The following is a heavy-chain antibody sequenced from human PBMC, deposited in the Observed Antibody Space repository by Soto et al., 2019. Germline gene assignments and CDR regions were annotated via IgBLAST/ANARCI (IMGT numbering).Heavy chain of an antibody. J-gene: IGHJ4*02. V-gene: IGHV1-18*01. CDR1: GYTFTSYG. Sequence: QVHLVQSGAEVKKPGASVKVSCKASGYTFTSYGITWVRQAPGQGLEWMGWISAHNGNTDYAQKLQGRVIVTRDTSTSTAYMELRSMRSDDRAVYYCARGMYGDYWGKGALVTVSS. D-gene: IGHD2-8*01. CDR2: ISAHNGNT. CDR3: ARGMYGDY.